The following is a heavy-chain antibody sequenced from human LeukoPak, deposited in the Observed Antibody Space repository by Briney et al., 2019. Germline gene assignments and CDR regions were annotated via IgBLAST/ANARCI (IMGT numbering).Heavy chain of an antibody. CDR3: ARAQGYCSSTSCYAEYFQH. CDR1: EFTFSSYE. V-gene: IGHV3-48*03. Sequence: GGSLRPSCAASEFTFSSYEMNWVRQAPGKGLEWVSYISSSGSTIYYADSVKGRFTISRDNAKNSLYLQMNSLRAEDTAVYYCARAQGYCSSTSCYAEYFQHWGQRTLVTVSS. D-gene: IGHD2-2*01. J-gene: IGHJ1*01. CDR2: ISSSGSTI.